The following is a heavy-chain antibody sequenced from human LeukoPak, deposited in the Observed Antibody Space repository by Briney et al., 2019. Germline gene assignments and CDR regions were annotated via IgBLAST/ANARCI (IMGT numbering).Heavy chain of an antibody. J-gene: IGHJ4*02. V-gene: IGHV3-48*02. Sequence: GGSLRLSCAASGFTFRTSQMNWVRQAPGKGLEWISYISSTSNTFYYSDSVKGRFTISRDNAKNSLYLRMNSLRDEDTAVYYCVRDSYGSSGYYYVSDYWGQGTLVTVSS. CDR2: ISSTSNTF. CDR1: GFTFRTSQ. D-gene: IGHD3-22*01. CDR3: VRDSYGSSGYYYVSDY.